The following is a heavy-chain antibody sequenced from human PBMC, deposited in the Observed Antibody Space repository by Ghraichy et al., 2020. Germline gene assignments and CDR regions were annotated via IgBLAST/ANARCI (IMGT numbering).Heavy chain of an antibody. CDR2: INADGSST. D-gene: IGHD3-10*01. J-gene: IGHJ1*01. CDR3: TIFGLPQPH. CDR1: GFTISAYY. V-gene: IGHV3-74*01. Sequence: GESLNISCAVSGFTISAYYMHWVRQAPGKGLVWVSRINADGSSTTYADSVKGRFTVSRDNAKNTLDLQMNSLRAEDTAVYYCTIFGLPQPHWGQGTLVTVSS.